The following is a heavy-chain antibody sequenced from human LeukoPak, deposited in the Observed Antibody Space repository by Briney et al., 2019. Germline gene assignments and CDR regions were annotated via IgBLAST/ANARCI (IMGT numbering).Heavy chain of an antibody. Sequence: PSETLSLTCAVYGGSFSGYYWSWIRQPPGKRLEWIGEINHSGSTNYNPSLKSRVTISVDTSKNQFSLKLSSVTAADTAVYYCARDGGRHYDILTGYYSASLSVWGQGTLVTVSS. CDR3: ARDGGRHYDILTGYYSASLSV. V-gene: IGHV4-34*01. D-gene: IGHD3-9*01. CDR1: GGSFSGYY. J-gene: IGHJ4*02. CDR2: INHSGST.